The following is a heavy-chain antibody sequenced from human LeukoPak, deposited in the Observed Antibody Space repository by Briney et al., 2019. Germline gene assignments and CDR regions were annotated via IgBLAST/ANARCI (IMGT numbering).Heavy chain of an antibody. V-gene: IGHV4-59*01. D-gene: IGHD3-10*01. CDR1: GGSIKSYY. Sequence: SETLSLTCTVSGGSIKSYYRSWIRQPPGTGLEWIGYISYNGSTNYNPSLKSRVTISVDTSKNQFYLKLSSVTAADTAVYYCARVWNYDYYYYMDVWGKGTTVTVSS. CDR3: ARVWNYDYYYYMDV. CDR2: ISYNGST. J-gene: IGHJ6*03.